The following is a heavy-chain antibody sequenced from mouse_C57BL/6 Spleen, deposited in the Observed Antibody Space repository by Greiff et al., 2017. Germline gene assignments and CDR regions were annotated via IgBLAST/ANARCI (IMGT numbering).Heavy chain of an antibody. J-gene: IGHJ4*01. CDR2: IDPENGDA. V-gene: IGHV14-4*01. D-gene: IGHD2-1*01. CDR3: TTSYCNYGGYYAMDY. Sequence: VQLQQSGAELVRPGASVKLSCTASGFNIKDDYMHWVKQRPEQGLEWIGWIDPENGDAEYAAKFQGKATITADTSSNTAYLQLSSLTSEDTAFYYCTTSYCNYGGYYAMDYWGQGTSVTVSS. CDR1: GFNIKDDY.